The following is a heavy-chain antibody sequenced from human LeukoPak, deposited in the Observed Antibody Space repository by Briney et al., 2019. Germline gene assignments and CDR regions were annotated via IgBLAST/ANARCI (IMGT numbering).Heavy chain of an antibody. Sequence: GGSLRLSCAASGFTFSSYAMHWVRQAPGKGLEYVSAISSNGGSTYYANSVKGRFTISRDNSKNTLYLQMSSLRAEDTAVYYCARPDSSGYYSDYYYMDVWGKGTTVTVSS. CDR2: ISSNGGST. J-gene: IGHJ6*03. D-gene: IGHD3-22*01. V-gene: IGHV3-64*01. CDR3: ARPDSSGYYSDYYYMDV. CDR1: GFTFSSYA.